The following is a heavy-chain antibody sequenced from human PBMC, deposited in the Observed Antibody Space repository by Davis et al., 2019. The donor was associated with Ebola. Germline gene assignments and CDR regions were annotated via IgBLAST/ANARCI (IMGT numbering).Heavy chain of an antibody. J-gene: IGHJ4*02. CDR1: GYSFTSYW. CDR3: ARESYCTGGVCYYRY. Sequence: ESLKISCKGSGYSFTSYWIGWVRQMPGKGLEWMGIIYPGDSDTRYSPSFQGQVTISADKSISTAYLQWSSLKASDTAMYYCARESYCTGGVCYYRYWGQGTLVTVSS. V-gene: IGHV5-51*01. D-gene: IGHD2-8*02. CDR2: IYPGDSDT.